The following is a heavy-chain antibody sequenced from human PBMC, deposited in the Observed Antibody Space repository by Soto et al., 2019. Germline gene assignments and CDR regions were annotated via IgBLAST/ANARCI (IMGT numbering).Heavy chain of an antibody. V-gene: IGHV4-34*01. CDR1: GFRLDDYA. Sequence: PGXSLRLSCAAAGFRLDDYAVNWFRQPPEKGLEWIGEINHSGSTNYNPSLKSRVTISVDTSKNQFSLKLSSVTAAGTAVYYCARAVGDTAMVTPDYWGQGTLVTVSS. CDR2: INHSGST. D-gene: IGHD5-18*01. CDR3: ARAVGDTAMVTPDY. J-gene: IGHJ4*02.